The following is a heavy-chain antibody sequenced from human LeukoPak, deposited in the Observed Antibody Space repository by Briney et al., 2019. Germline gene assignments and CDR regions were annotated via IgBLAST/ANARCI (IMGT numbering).Heavy chain of an antibody. J-gene: IGHJ5*02. Sequence: SETLSLTCTVSGGSISSGDYYWSWIRQPPGKGLEWIGYIYYSGSTYYNPSLKSRVTISVDTSKNQFSLKLSSVTAADTAVYYCAREVRALRYFDSPVFDPWGQGTLVTVSP. CDR2: IYYSGST. CDR1: GGSISSGDYY. D-gene: IGHD3-9*01. CDR3: AREVRALRYFDSPVFDP. V-gene: IGHV4-30-4*01.